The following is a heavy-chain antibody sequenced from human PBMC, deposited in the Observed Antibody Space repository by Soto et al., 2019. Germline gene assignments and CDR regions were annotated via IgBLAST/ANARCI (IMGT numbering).Heavy chain of an antibody. J-gene: IGHJ6*02. CDR1: AGTFTNSI. CDR3: AREPWSHLSSFDHYNGMDV. CDR2: IMPTSGSA. V-gene: IGHV1-69*01. Sequence: QVHLVQSGAELMKPGSSVKVSCKASAGTFTNSIISWVRQARGQGLEWVGGIMPTSGSAVYAQNFHGRITITAAESTNTVYMQLSSLRSEDTAVYYCAREPWSHLSSFDHYNGMDVWGQGTPVTVSS. D-gene: IGHD2-8*01.